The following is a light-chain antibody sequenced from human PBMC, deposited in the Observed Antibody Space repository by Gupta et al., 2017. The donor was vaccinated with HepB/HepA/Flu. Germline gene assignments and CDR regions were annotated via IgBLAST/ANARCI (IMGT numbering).Light chain of an antibody. J-gene: IGLJ2*01. CDR3: QSYDSSLSVV. Sequence: QSVLPQPPSVSAAPGPRVTISCTGSSSNIGAGYDVHWYQQLPGTATKLLIYGNSNRPSGVPDRFSGSKSGTSASLAITGLQAEDEADYYCQSYDSSLSVVFGGGTKLTVL. CDR1: SSNIGAGYD. CDR2: GNS. V-gene: IGLV1-40*01.